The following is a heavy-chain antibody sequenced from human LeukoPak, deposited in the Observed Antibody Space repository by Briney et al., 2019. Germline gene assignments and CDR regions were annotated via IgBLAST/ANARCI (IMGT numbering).Heavy chain of an antibody. CDR1: GFTFSSYS. Sequence: PGGSLRLSCAASGFTFSSYSMNWVRQAPGKGLEWVSYISSSSSTIYYADSVKGRFTISRDNAKNSLYLQMNSLRAEDTAVYYCARVPAKLVQQAYMDVWGKGTTVTVSS. CDR3: ARVPAKLVQQAYMDV. V-gene: IGHV3-48*01. CDR2: ISSSSSTI. J-gene: IGHJ6*03. D-gene: IGHD6-6*01.